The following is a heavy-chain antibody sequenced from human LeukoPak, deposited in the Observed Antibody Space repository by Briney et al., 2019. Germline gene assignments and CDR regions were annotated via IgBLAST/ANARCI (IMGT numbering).Heavy chain of an antibody. CDR3: AKDEIAARSPYYFDY. CDR2: ISGSGGST. V-gene: IGHV3-23*01. J-gene: IGHJ4*02. CDR1: GFTFSSYA. D-gene: IGHD6-13*01. Sequence: GGSLRLSCAASGFTFSSYAMSWVRQAPGKGLEWVSAISGSGGSTYYADSVKGRFTISRDNSKNTLYLQMNCLRAEDTAVYYCAKDEIAARSPYYFDYWGQGTLVTVSS.